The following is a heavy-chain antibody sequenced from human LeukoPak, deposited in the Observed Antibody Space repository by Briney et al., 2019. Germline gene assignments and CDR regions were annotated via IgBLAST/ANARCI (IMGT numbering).Heavy chain of an antibody. CDR2: INRSGGST. J-gene: IGHJ4*02. CDR1: GYTFTSYY. V-gene: IGHV1-46*01. D-gene: IGHD6-19*01. CDR3: ARASSQWLVPD. Sequence: ASVKVSCKASGYTFTSYYMHWARQAPGQGLEWMGIINRSGGSTSYAQKFQGRVTMTRDTSTSTVYMELSSLRSEDTAVYYCARASSQWLVPDWGQGTLVTVSS.